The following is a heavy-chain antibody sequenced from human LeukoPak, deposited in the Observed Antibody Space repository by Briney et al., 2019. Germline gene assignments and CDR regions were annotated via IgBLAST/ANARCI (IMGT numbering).Heavy chain of an antibody. Sequence: GGSLRLACEASGFSFSDYAVHWVRQAPGKGLEWVAAISYNGRNTKYADSVKGRFTISRDNSKNTLSLQMSSLRAEDTAVYYCAISYSSSWSPPGPNAFDIWXXGTXVXVSS. V-gene: IGHV3-30*04. CDR1: GFSFSDYA. CDR2: ISYNGRNT. CDR3: AISYSSSWSPPGPNAFDI. J-gene: IGHJ3*02. D-gene: IGHD6-13*01.